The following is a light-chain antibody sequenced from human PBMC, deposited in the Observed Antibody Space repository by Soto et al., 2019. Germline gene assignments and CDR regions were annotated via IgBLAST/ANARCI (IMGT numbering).Light chain of an antibody. J-gene: IGLJ2*01. CDR1: SSDVGGYNY. CDR2: EVS. Sequence: QSALTQPASVSGSPGQSITISCTGTSSDVGGYNYVSWYQQHPGKAPKLMIYEVSNRPSGVSNRFSGSKSGNTASLTISGLQGEDEADYYCSSYTSSSTLVCGGGTKLTVL. CDR3: SSYTSSSTLV. V-gene: IGLV2-14*01.